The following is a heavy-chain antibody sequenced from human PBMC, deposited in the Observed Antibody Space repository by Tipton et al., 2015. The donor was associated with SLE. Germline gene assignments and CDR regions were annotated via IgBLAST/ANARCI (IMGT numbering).Heavy chain of an antibody. D-gene: IGHD2-2*01. CDR1: GGSISSGNW. CDR3: ASEGPARNNRFDP. CDR2: IYHSGST. J-gene: IGHJ5*02. V-gene: IGHV4-4*02. Sequence: SLRLSCAVSGGSISSGNWWIWVRQPPGKGLEWIGEIYHSGSTNYNPSLKSRVTISVDKSKNHFSLNLSSVTAADTAVYYCASEGPARNNRFDPWGQGTLVTVSS.